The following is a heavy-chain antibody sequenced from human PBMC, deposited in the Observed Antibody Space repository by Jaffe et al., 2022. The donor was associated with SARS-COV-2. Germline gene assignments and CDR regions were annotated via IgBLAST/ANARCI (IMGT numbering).Heavy chain of an antibody. D-gene: IGHD6-6*01. J-gene: IGHJ4*02. V-gene: IGHV3-49*03. CDR3: SRIEYGDY. CDR2: IRSKAYGVTT. CDR1: GFTFGDYG. Sequence: EVQLVESGGGLVQPGRSLRLSCTTSGFTFGDYGVSWFRQAPGKGLEWVGFIRSKAYGVTTEYAASVKGRFTISRDDSKSIAYLQMNSLKTEDTAVYFCSRIEYGDYWGQGTLVTVSS.